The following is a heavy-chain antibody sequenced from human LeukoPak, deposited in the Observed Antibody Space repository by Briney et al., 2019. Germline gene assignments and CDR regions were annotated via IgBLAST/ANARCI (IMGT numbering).Heavy chain of an antibody. CDR1: GGSFSGYY. CDR2: INHSGST. J-gene: IGHJ3*02. D-gene: IGHD2-2*02. V-gene: IGHV4-34*01. Sequence: SGTLSLTCAVYGGSFSGYYWSWIRQPPGKGLGWIGEINHSGSTNYNPSLKSRVTISVDTSKNQFSLKLSSVTAADTAVYYCARVKALYPQAFDIWGQGTMVTVSS. CDR3: ARVKALYPQAFDI.